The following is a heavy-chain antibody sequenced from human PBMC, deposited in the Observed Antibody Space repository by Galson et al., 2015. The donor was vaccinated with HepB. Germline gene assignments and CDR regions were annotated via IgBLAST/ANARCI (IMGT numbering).Heavy chain of an antibody. J-gene: IGHJ6*03. CDR1: GGTFSSYA. Sequence: SVKVSCKASGGTFSSYAISWVRQAPGQGLEWMGGIIPIFGTANYAQKFQGRVTITADESTSTAYMELSSLRSEDTAVYYCARAALDSGSYYLSNYYYYMDVWGKGTTVTVSS. D-gene: IGHD1-26*01. CDR2: IIPIFGTA. V-gene: IGHV1-69*13. CDR3: ARAALDSGSYYLSNYYYYMDV.